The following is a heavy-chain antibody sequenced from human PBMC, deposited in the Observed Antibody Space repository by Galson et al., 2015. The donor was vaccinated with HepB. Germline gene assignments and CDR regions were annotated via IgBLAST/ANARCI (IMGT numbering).Heavy chain of an antibody. Sequence: SVKVSCKASGYTFTSYAMHWVRQAPGQRLEWMGWINAGNGNTKYSQKFQGRVTITRDTSASTAYMELSSLRSEDTAVYYCARGRKYCSGGSCYSNWFDPWGQGTLVTVSS. J-gene: IGHJ5*02. CDR1: GYTFTSYA. D-gene: IGHD2-15*01. CDR3: ARGRKYCSGGSCYSNWFDP. CDR2: INAGNGNT. V-gene: IGHV1-3*01.